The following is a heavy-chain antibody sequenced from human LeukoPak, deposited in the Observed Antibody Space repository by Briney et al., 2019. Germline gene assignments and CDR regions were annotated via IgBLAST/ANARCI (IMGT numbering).Heavy chain of an antibody. CDR1: GGSISSGSYF. J-gene: IGHJ5*02. CDR2: IYTSEDT. CDR3: ARGEAPSNWLDP. Sequence: SQTLSLTCTVSGGSISSGSYFWSWIRQPAGKGLEWIGRIYTSEDTDYNPSLKSQVTISLDTSKKQFSLKLSSVTAADTAVYYCARGEAPSNWLDPWGQGTLVTVSS. V-gene: IGHV4-61*02.